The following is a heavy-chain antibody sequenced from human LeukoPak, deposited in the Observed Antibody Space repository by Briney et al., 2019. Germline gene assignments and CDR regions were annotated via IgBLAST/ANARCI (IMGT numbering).Heavy chain of an antibody. CDR3: ARMASSSLENRFDP. J-gene: IGHJ5*02. D-gene: IGHD6-13*01. CDR1: GYTFTDYY. CDR2: INPNSGDT. Sequence: ASVKVSCKASGYTFTDYYMHWVRLAPGQGLEWMGWINPNSGDTNYAQKFQGSVTMTRDTSISTAYMEMSRLGSDDTAVYYCARMASSSLENRFDPWGQGTLVTVSS. V-gene: IGHV1-2*04.